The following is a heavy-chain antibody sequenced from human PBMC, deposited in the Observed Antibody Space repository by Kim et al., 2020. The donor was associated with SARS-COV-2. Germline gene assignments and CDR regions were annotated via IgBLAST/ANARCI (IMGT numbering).Heavy chain of an antibody. CDR2: IKSKTDGGTT. J-gene: IGHJ4*02. V-gene: IGHV3-15*01. CDR1: GFTFSNAW. D-gene: IGHD6-19*01. CDR3: TTYLLREYSSGWYYFDY. Sequence: GGSLRLSCAASGFTFSNAWMSWVRQAPGKGLEWVGRIKSKTDGGTTDYAAPVKGRFTISRDDSKNTLYLQMNSLKTEDTAVYYCTTYLLREYSSGWYYFDYWGQGTLVTVSS.